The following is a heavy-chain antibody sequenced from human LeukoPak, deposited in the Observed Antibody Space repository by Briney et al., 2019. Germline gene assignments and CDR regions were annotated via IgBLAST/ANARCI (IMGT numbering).Heavy chain of an antibody. Sequence: ASVKVSCKASGGTFSSYAISWVRQAPGQGLEWMGGIIPIFGTANYAQKFQGRVTITADESTSTAYMELSSLRSEDTAVYYCARFSVELRGGYYFDYWGQGTLVTVSS. J-gene: IGHJ4*02. V-gene: IGHV1-69*01. CDR2: IIPIFGTA. D-gene: IGHD1-7*01. CDR1: GGTFSSYA. CDR3: ARFSVELRGGYYFDY.